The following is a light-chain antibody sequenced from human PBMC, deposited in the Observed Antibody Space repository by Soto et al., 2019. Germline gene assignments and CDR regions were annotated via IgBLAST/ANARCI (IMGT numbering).Light chain of an antibody. V-gene: IGKV3-20*01. CDR2: ADS. CDR1: QSVSGY. CDR3: QQYGSSQIT. Sequence: VLTQSPATLSLCTGETATLSCRASQSVSGYIGWYQQKPGQAPRLLIYADSNRATGIPARFSGSGSGTDFTLTISRLEPEDFAVYYCQQYGSSQITFGQGTRLEI. J-gene: IGKJ5*01.